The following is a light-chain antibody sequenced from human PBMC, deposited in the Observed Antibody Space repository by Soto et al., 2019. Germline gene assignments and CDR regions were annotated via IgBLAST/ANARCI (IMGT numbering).Light chain of an antibody. Sequence: SLLNLPPCAAGSPGQSFTIACTGTTSDIADYNYVSPYQQHPGKAPKLMIYEVNKRPSGVPDRFSGSKSGKTASLTVSGLQTEDEADYFCSSYSGTNTLYVFGTGTKVTVL. V-gene: IGLV2-8*01. CDR1: TSDIADYNY. CDR3: SSYSGTNTLYV. CDR2: EVN. J-gene: IGLJ1*01.